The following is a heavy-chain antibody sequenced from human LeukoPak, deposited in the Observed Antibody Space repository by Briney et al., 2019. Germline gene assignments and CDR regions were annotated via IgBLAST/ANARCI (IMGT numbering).Heavy chain of an antibody. CDR3: ARARRNYDYVWGSYRLNDY. J-gene: IGHJ4*02. CDR1: GASISSGSNY. D-gene: IGHD3-16*02. V-gene: IGHV4-39*07. Sequence: SETLSLTCSVSGASISSGSNYWGWIRQPPGKTLEWIGEINHSGSTNYNPSLKSRVTISVDTSKNQFSLKLSSVTAADTAVYYCARARRNYDYVWGSYRLNDYWGQGTLVTVSS. CDR2: INHSGST.